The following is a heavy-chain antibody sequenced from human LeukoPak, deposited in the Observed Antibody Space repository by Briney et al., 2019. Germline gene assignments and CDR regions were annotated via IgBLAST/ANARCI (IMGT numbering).Heavy chain of an antibody. D-gene: IGHD1-1*01. V-gene: IGHV3-23*01. CDR3: ARVPRSNWNEY. Sequence: GGSPRLSCAASGFTFSSYAMSWVRQAPGKGLEWVSAISGSGGSTYYADSVKGRFTISRDNSKNTLYLQMNSLRAEDTAVYYCARVPRSNWNEYWGQGTLVTVSS. J-gene: IGHJ4*02. CDR1: GFTFSSYA. CDR2: ISGSGGST.